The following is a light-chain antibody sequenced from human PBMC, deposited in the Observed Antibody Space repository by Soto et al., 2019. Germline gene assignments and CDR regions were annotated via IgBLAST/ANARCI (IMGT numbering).Light chain of an antibody. CDR1: SRDVGGYNY. CDR3: SSYAGSNNSYV. CDR2: EVS. Sequence: QSVLTQPPSASGSPGQSVTISCTGTSRDVGGYNYVSWYQQHPGKAPKLMIYEVSKRPSGVPDRFSGSKSGNTASLTVSGLQAEDEADYYCSSYAGSNNSYVFGTGTKLTVL. J-gene: IGLJ1*01. V-gene: IGLV2-8*01.